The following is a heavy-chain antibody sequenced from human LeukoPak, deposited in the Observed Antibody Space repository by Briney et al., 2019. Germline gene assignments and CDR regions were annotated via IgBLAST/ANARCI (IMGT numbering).Heavy chain of an antibody. D-gene: IGHD3-3*01. CDR3: TTGRGYDFWRGVDFDY. J-gene: IGHJ4*02. CDR1: GFTFSNAW. V-gene: IGHV3-15*01. Sequence: SGGSLRLSCAASGFTFSNAWMSWVRQAPGKGLEWVGRIKSKTDGGTTDYAARVKGRFTISRVDSKNTLYMQMNRLKTEDTAVYYCTTGRGYDFWRGVDFDYWGQGTLVTVSS. CDR2: IKSKTDGGTT.